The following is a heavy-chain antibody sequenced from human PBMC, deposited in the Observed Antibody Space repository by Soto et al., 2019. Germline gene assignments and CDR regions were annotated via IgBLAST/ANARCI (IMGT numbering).Heavy chain of an antibody. V-gene: IGHV4-59*01. Sequence: PSETLSLTCTVSGGSISSYYWSWIRQPPGKGLEWIGYIYYSGSTNYNPSLKSRVTISVDTSKNQFSLKLSSVTAADTAVYYCARGPFYSNYGDAFDIWGQGTMVT. J-gene: IGHJ3*02. CDR2: IYYSGST. CDR1: GGSISSYY. D-gene: IGHD4-4*01. CDR3: ARGPFYSNYGDAFDI.